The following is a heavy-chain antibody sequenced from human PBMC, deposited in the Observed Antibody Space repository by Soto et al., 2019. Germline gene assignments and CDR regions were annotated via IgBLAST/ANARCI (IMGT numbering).Heavy chain of an antibody. J-gene: IGHJ4*02. D-gene: IGHD5-18*01. CDR2: IWYDGSNK. CDR1: GFTFSSYG. CDR3: ARGQGEYSYDY. V-gene: IGHV3-33*01. Sequence: QVQLVESGGGVVQPGRSLRLSCAASGFTFSSYGMHWVRQAPGKGLEWVAVIWYDGSNKYYADSVKGRFTISRDNSKNTLYLQMNSLRAEDTAVYYCARGQGEYSYDYWGQGTLVTVSS.